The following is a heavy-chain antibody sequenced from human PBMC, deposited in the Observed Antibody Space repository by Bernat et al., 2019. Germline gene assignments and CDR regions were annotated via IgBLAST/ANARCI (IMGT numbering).Heavy chain of an antibody. CDR3: ARERWLAYDY. V-gene: IGHV3-21*01. J-gene: IGHJ4*02. CDR2: ISSSSSYI. Sequence: EVQLVESGGGLVKPGGSLRLSCAASGFTFSSYSMNWVRQAPGKGLEWVSSISSSSSYIYYADPVKGRFTISRDNAKNSLYLQMNSLRAEDTAVYYCARERWLAYDYWGQGTLVTVSS. CDR1: GFTFSSYS. D-gene: IGHD6-19*01.